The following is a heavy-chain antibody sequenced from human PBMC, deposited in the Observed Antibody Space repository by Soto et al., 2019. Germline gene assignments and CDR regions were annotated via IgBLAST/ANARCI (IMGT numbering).Heavy chain of an antibody. Sequence: ASVKVSCKASGYTFTSYGISWVRQAPGQGLEWMGWISAYNGNTNYAQKLQGRVTMTTDTSTSTAYMELRSLRSDDTAVYYCARDIGYYDSSGYYGDAFDIWCKGTMVTVSS. J-gene: IGHJ3*02. CDR3: ARDIGYYDSSGYYGDAFDI. D-gene: IGHD3-22*01. V-gene: IGHV1-18*01. CDR1: GYTFTSYG. CDR2: ISAYNGNT.